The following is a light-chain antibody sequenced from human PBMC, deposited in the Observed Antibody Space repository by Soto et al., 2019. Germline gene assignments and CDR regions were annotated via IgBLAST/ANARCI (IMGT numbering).Light chain of an antibody. CDR3: QQYYKLPWT. J-gene: IGKJ1*01. CDR2: GAS. CDR1: QTVRSSS. Sequence: EIVLTQSPGTLSVSPGERATLSCRASQTVRSSSLAWYQQKPGQAPRLLIYGASGRATGIPDKFSGSGSGTDFTLTISRLEPEDFAVYCCQQYYKLPWTFGQGTKVEIK. V-gene: IGKV3-20*01.